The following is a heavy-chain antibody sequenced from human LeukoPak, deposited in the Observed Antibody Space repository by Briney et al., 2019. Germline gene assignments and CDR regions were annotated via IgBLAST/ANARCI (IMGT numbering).Heavy chain of an antibody. CDR3: AKGFSYCDY. CDR1: GFTFSTYS. J-gene: IGHJ4*02. CDR2: ISGDGGST. D-gene: IGHD3-3*01. Sequence: GGSLRLSCAASGFTFSTYSMNWVRQAPGKGLEWVSLISGDGGSTYYADSVKGRFTISRDNSKNSLYLQMNSLRTEDTALYYCAKGFSYCDYWGQGTLVTVSS. V-gene: IGHV3-43*02.